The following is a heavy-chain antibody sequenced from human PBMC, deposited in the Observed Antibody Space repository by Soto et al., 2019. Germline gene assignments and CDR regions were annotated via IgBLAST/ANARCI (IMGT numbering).Heavy chain of an antibody. D-gene: IGHD1-1*01. CDR2: SSNSGSFT. CDR1: GFTFSDHY. Sequence: GGPLRLAGSASGFTFSDHYMSWIRQAPGKGLEWIGYSSNSGSFTRYADSVKGRFSISRDNAKNSLYLQINSLRGGDTATYFCVRSGDNYNLLDYWGQGTPVSVSS. CDR3: VRSGDNYNLLDY. J-gene: IGHJ4*02. V-gene: IGHV3-11*06.